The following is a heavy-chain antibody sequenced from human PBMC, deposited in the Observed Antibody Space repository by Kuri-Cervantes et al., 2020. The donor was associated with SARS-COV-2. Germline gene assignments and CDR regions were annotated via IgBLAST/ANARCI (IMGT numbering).Heavy chain of an antibody. CDR1: GYTFTSYG. D-gene: IGHD3-9*01. J-gene: IGHJ3*02. V-gene: IGHV1-69*10. CDR3: ARLTSYFDWPKGTPGAFDI. Sequence: SVKVSCKASGYTFTSYGISWVLQAPGQGLEWMGGIIPILGIANYAQKFQGRVTITADKSTSTAYMELSSLRSEDTAVYYCARLTSYFDWPKGTPGAFDIWGQGTMVTVSS. CDR2: IIPILGIA.